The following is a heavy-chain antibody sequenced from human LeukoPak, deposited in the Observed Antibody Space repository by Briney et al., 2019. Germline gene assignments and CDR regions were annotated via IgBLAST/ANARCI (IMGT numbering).Heavy chain of an antibody. CDR3: ARSGRVATLDAFDI. D-gene: IGHD5-12*01. J-gene: IGHJ3*02. CDR2: IYYSGST. V-gene: IGHV4-59*01. CDR1: GGSISSYY. Sequence: PSETLSLTCTVSGGSISSYYWSWIRQPPGKGLEWIGYIYYSGSTNYNPSLKSRVTISVDTSKNQFSLKLSSVTAADTAVYYCARSGRVATLDAFDIWGQGTMVTVSS.